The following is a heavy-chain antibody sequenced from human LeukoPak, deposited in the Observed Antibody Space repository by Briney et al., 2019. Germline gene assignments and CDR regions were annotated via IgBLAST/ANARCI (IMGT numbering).Heavy chain of an antibody. D-gene: IGHD6-13*01. V-gene: IGHV3-53*01. CDR3: ARGIRRTNTGYSSSWYFDY. Sequence: GGSLRLSCAASGFTVSNTYMSWVRQAPGKGLEWVSLIYSGGGTYSADSVKGRFTISRDNAKNSLYLQMNSLRAEDTAVYYCARGIRRTNTGYSSSWYFDYWGQGTLVTVSS. J-gene: IGHJ4*02. CDR2: IYSGGGT. CDR1: GFTVSNTY.